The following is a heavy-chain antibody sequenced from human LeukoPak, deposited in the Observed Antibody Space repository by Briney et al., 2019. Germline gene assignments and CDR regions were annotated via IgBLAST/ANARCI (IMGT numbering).Heavy chain of an antibody. V-gene: IGHV3-30*18. CDR2: ISYDGSNK. CDR3: AKDRALYCSSTSCDDSYGMDV. Sequence: GGSLRLSCAASGFTFSSYGIHWVRQAPGKGLEWVAVISYDGSNKYYADSVKGRFTISRDNSKNTLYLQMNSLRAEDTAVYYCAKDRALYCSSTSCDDSYGMDVWGKGTTVTVSS. J-gene: IGHJ6*04. CDR1: GFTFSSYG. D-gene: IGHD2-2*01.